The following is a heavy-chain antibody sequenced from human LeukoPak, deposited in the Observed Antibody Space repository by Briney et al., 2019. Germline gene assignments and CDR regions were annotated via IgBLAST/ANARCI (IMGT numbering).Heavy chain of an antibody. CDR1: GYSISSGYY. CDR3: ARRGTNYYYYMDV. V-gene: IGHV4-38-2*01. D-gene: IGHD3-16*01. CDR2: IYHSGST. Sequence: PSETLSLTCAVSGYSISSGYYWGWIRQPPGKGLEWIGSIYHSGSTYHNPSLKSRVTISVDASKNQFSLKLSSVTAADTAVYYCARRGTNYYYYMDVWGKGTTVTVSS. J-gene: IGHJ6*03.